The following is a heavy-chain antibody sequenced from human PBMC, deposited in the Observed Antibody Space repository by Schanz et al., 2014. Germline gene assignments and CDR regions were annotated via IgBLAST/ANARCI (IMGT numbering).Heavy chain of an antibody. CDR1: GGTFSTYP. Sequence: QVQLVQSGAEVKKPGSSMKVSCKASGGTFSTYPINWLRQAPGQGLEWMGRIIPIHGIVNYAQRFQDRVRITADKSTSTTYKELSSLRSDDTAVYYCARGGDPEDVFDIWGQGTILTVSS. D-gene: IGHD2-21*01. CDR3: ARGGDPEDVFDI. J-gene: IGHJ3*02. CDR2: IIPIHGIV. V-gene: IGHV1-69*02.